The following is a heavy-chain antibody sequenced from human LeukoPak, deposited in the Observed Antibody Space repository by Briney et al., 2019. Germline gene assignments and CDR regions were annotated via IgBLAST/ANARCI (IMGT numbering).Heavy chain of an antibody. D-gene: IGHD3/OR15-3a*01. V-gene: IGHV3-11*01. CDR2: SSSSGSTI. CDR1: GFTLSDHY. CDR3: ARRRDFIDY. Sequence: GGSLRLPYAASGFTLSDHYMSWIRQAPGKGLEWVSYSSSSGSTIYYADSVKGRFAISRDNAKNSLYLQMNSLRAEDTAVYYCARRRDFIDYWGQGTLVTVSS. J-gene: IGHJ4*02.